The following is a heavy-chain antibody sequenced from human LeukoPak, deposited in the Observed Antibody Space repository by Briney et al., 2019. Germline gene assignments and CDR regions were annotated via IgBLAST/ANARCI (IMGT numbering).Heavy chain of an antibody. D-gene: IGHD5-12*01. Sequence: SETLSLTCTVSGGSISSYYWSWIRQPPGKGLEWIGYTYYSGSTNYNPSLKSRVTISVDTSKNQFSLKLSSVTAADTAVYYCARGGVATICDYWGQGTLVTVSS. CDR3: ARGGVATICDY. J-gene: IGHJ4*02. V-gene: IGHV4-59*01. CDR2: TYYSGST. CDR1: GGSISSYY.